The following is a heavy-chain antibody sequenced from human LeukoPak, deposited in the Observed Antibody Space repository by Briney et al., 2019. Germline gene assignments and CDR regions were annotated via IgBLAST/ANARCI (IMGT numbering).Heavy chain of an antibody. CDR1: GGSISSGGYY. CDR2: IYYSGST. CDR3: ARVDIRSGGNYGMDV. J-gene: IGHJ6*02. D-gene: IGHD2-15*01. Sequence: PLSLTCTVSGGSISSGGYYWSWVRQHPGKGLEWIGYIYYSGSTYYSPSLKSRVTISVDTSKNQFSLNLSSVTAADTAVFYCARVDIRSGGNYGMDVWGQGTTVTVSS. V-gene: IGHV4-31*03.